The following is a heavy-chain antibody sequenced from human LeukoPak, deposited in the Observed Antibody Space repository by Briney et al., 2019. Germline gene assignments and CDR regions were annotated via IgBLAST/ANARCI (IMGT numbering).Heavy chain of an antibody. D-gene: IGHD3-16*02. V-gene: IGHV3-7*01. CDR2: IKQDGGEN. CDR3: GYTNNFYH. CDR1: GLTFSGQW. J-gene: IGHJ4*02. Sequence: GESLRLSCVASGLTFSGQWLNWVRQAPGQGLEGLANIKQDGGENYYVDSVEGRFTISRDDGQNSLSLHMNSVRAEDTAIYYCGYTNNFYHWGQGALVVVSA.